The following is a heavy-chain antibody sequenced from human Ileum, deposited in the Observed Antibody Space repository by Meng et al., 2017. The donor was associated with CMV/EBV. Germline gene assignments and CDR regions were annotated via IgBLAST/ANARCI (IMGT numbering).Heavy chain of an antibody. D-gene: IGHD1-1*01. CDR2: ISTSGSTI. V-gene: IGHV3-11*04. J-gene: IGHJ3*02. CDR3: ARPKNWNVFDI. CDR1: VFTFSDYY. Sequence: SCAASVFTFSDYYMTWTRPAPGKGLEWLSYISTSGSTIYYADSVKGRFTVSRDNAKSSLFLQMNSLRAEDTAVYYCARPKNWNVFDIWGQGTMVTVSS.